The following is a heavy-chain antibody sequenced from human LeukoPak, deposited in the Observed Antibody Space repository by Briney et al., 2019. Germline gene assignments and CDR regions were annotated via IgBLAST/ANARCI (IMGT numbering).Heavy chain of an antibody. J-gene: IGHJ4*02. CDR2: IWYDGSNK. CDR3: AKGAPDD. D-gene: IGHD4/OR15-4a*01. V-gene: IGHV3-33*06. Sequence: GGSLRLSCTASGFTFSNYGMHWVRQAPGKGLEWVAVIWYDGSNKYYADSVKGRFTISRDNSKNTLYLQMNSLRAEDTAVYYCAKGAPDDWGQGTLVTVSS. CDR1: GFTFSNYG.